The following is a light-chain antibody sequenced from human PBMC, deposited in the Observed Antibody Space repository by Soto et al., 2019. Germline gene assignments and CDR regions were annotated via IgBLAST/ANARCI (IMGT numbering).Light chain of an antibody. CDR1: QSVSSSY. V-gene: IGKV3-20*01. J-gene: IGKJ1*01. CDR3: QHYVTSLTT. CDR2: GAS. Sequence: EIVLTQSPGTLSLSPGERATLSCRASQSVSSSYLAWDQQKPGQAPRPLIHGASSRATGIPDRFSGSGSGTDFTLTISRLEPEDFAVYYCQHYVTSLTTFGQGTKVDIK.